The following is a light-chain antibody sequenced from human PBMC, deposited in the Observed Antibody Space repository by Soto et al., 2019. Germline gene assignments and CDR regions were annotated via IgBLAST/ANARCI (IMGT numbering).Light chain of an antibody. V-gene: IGKV3-15*01. CDR3: QQYHLCPSWT. Sequence: EIVLTQSPATLSVSLGDSATLSCRASQSVSLSLAWYQMRPGQPPRLLIYGASTRATDIPARFSGSGSGTDFTLTISSLQSEDFAVYFCQQYHLCPSWTFGQGTKVELK. CDR1: QSVSLS. J-gene: IGKJ1*01. CDR2: GAS.